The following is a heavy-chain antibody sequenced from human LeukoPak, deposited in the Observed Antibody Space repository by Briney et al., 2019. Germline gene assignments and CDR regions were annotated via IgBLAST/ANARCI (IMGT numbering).Heavy chain of an antibody. V-gene: IGHV3-30*18. J-gene: IGHJ4*02. Sequence: GGSLRLSCAASGFTFSSYAMSWVRQAPGKGLEWVAVISYDGSNKYYADSVKGRFTISRDNSKNTLYLQMNSLRAEDTAVYYCAKMGGIAAAEDYWGQGTLVTVSS. CDR2: ISYDGSNK. CDR3: AKMGGIAAAEDY. D-gene: IGHD6-13*01. CDR1: GFTFSSYA.